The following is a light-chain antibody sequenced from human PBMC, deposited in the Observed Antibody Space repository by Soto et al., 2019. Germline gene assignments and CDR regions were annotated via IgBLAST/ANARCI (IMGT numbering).Light chain of an antibody. CDR2: DVS. CDR1: SSDVGGYNY. CDR3: SSYTSSSTVV. J-gene: IGLJ2*01. Sequence: QSALTQPASVSGSPGQSITISCTGTSSDVGGYNYVSWYQQHPGKAPKLMIYDVSNRPSGVSNRFSGSKSGNTASLTISGLQAEEEAEYYCSSYTSSSTVVFGGGTKLTVL. V-gene: IGLV2-14*01.